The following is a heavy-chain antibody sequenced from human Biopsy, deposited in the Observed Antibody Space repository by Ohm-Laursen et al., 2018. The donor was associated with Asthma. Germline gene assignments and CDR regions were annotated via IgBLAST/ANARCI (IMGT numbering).Heavy chain of an antibody. D-gene: IGHD1-1*01. Sequence: SLRLSCSASGFTFSSYSMNWVRQAPGKGLEWVSSISSSSSYIYYADSVKGRFTISRDNAKNSLYLQMNSLRAEDTAVYYCAGETYNWNDVSDAFDIWGQGTMVTVSS. CDR1: GFTFSSYS. V-gene: IGHV3-21*01. CDR2: ISSSSSYI. J-gene: IGHJ3*02. CDR3: AGETYNWNDVSDAFDI.